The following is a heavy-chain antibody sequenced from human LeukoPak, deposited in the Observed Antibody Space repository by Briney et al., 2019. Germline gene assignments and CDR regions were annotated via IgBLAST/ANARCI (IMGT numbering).Heavy chain of an antibody. CDR3: ARDSPYGYTLGHYYYFMDV. D-gene: IGHD5-12*01. CDR2: IHSGGTT. J-gene: IGHJ6*03. V-gene: IGHV4-4*07. Sequence: SETLSLTCIVFGGSIRPYYWTWIRQSVGNGLEFIGRIHSGGTTNFNPSLASRVSLSVDTSKNEVSLRLYSVTAADTAVYYCARDSPYGYTLGHYYYFMDVWGKGTTVTVS. CDR1: GGSIRPYY.